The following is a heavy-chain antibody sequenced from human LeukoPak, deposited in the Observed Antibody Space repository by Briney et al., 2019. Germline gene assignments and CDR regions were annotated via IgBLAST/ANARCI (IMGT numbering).Heavy chain of an antibody. D-gene: IGHD3-22*01. V-gene: IGHV1-69*04. CDR2: IIPILGIA. CDR3: ARDRRYYYDSSGYSSFDY. J-gene: IGHJ4*02. Sequence: SVKVSCKASGGTFTSYAISWVRQAPGQGLEWMGRIIPILGIANYAQKFQGRVTITADKSTSTAYMELSSLRSEDTAVYYCARDRRYYYDSSGYSSFDYWGQGTLVTVSS. CDR1: GGTFTSYA.